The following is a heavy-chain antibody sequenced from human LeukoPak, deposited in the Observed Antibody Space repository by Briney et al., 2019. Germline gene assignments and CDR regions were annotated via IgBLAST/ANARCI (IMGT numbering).Heavy chain of an antibody. CDR1: GGSFSGYY. D-gene: IGHD1-26*01. CDR3: ARGRWELETCYFDY. Sequence: SETLSLTCAVYGGSFSGYYWSWIRQPPGKGLEWIGEINHSGSTNYNPSLKSRVTISVDTSKNQFSLKLSSVTAADTAVYYCARGRWELETCYFDYWGQGTLVTVSS. CDR2: INHSGST. V-gene: IGHV4-34*01. J-gene: IGHJ4*02.